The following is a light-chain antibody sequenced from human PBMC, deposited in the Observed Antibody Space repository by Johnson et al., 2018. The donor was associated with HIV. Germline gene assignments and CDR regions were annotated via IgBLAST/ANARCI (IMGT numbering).Light chain of an antibody. Sequence: QSVLTQPPSVSAAPGQKVTISCSGSNSNIGNNYVSWYQQVPGTAPKLLIYDNNKRPSGIPDRLSGSKSGTSATLGITGLQTGDEADYYCGTWDSSLSAGVFGTGTKVTVL. J-gene: IGLJ1*01. CDR2: DNN. V-gene: IGLV1-51*01. CDR3: GTWDSSLSAGV. CDR1: NSNIGNNY.